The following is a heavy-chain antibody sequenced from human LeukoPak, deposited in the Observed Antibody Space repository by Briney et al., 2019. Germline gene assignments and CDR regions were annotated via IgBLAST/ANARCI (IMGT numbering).Heavy chain of an antibody. Sequence: PSETLSLTCAVYGGSFSGYYWSWIRQPPGKGLEWIGEINHSGSTNYNPSLKSRVTISVDTSKNQFSLKLSSVTAADTAVYYCARASGRRGAFDIWGQGTMVTVSS. J-gene: IGHJ3*02. CDR3: ARASGRRGAFDI. CDR1: GGSFSGYY. CDR2: INHSGST. V-gene: IGHV4-34*01.